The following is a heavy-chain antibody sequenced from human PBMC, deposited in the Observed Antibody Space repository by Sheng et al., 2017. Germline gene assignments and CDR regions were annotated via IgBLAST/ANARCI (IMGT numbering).Heavy chain of an antibody. V-gene: IGHV4-39*07. J-gene: IGHJ5*02. CDR1: VGSISSSSYY. CDR2: IYYSGNT. D-gene: IGHD1-7*01. CDR3: ARNNWNYWRGWFDP. Sequence: QLQLQESGPGLVKPSETLSLTCTVSVGSISSSSYYWGWIRQPPGKGLEWIGSIYYSGNTYYNPSLKSRVTISVDTSKNQFSLKLSSVTAADTAVYYCARNNWNYWRGWFDPWGQGTLVTVSS.